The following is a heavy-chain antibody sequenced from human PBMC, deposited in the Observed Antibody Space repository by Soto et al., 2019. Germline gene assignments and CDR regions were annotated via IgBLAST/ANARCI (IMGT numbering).Heavy chain of an antibody. V-gene: IGHV3-23*01. D-gene: IGHD1-26*01. CDR2: ISGSGGST. CDR3: AKAAGATNGYGEL. CDR1: GFTFSSYA. Sequence: GGSLRLSCAASGFTFSSYAMSWVRQAPGKGLEWVSAISGSGGSTYYADSVKGRFTISRDNSKNTLYLQMNSMRAEDKAVYYCAKAAGATNGYGELWGRGTLVTVSS. J-gene: IGHJ2*01.